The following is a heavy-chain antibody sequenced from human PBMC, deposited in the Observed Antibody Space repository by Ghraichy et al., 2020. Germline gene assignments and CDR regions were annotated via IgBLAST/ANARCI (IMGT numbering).Heavy chain of an antibody. Sequence: LSLTCAASGFTFSSYWMSWVRQAPGKGLEWVANIKQDGSEEYYVDSVKGRFTISRDNTKNSLYLQMNSLRAGDTAVYYCARDTAETYYYGSGTYKYWGQGTLVTVSS. CDR1: GFTFSSYW. J-gene: IGHJ4*02. CDR3: ARDTAETYYYGSGTYKY. D-gene: IGHD3-10*01. CDR2: IKQDGSEE. V-gene: IGHV3-7*03.